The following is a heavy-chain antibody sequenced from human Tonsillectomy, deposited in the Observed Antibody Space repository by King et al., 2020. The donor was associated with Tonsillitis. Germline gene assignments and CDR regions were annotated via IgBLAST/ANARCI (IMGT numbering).Heavy chain of an antibody. CDR1: GFSLSTSGVT. J-gene: IGHJ4*02. V-gene: IGHV2-5*01. D-gene: IGHD3-22*01. CDR3: ARLRAPYYYDSSGYYTYDY. Sequence: TLKESGPTLVKPTQTLTLTCTFSGFSLSTSGVTVGWIRQPPEKALEWLALIFWNGDKRYSPSLKRRLTITKDTAKKQVVLTMTNMDPVDTATYFCARLRAPYYYDSSGYYTYDYWGQGTLVTVSS. CDR2: IFWNGDK.